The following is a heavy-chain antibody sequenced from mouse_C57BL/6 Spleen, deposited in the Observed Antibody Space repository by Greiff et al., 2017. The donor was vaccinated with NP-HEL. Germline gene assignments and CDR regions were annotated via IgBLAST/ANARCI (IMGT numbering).Heavy chain of an antibody. J-gene: IGHJ4*01. Sequence: EVQLQQSGAELVRPGASVKLSCTASGFNIKDDYMHWVKQRPEQGLEWIGWIDPENGDTEYASKFQGKATITADTSSNTAYLQLSSLTSEDTAVYYCTFNWDDYAMDYWGQGTSVTVSS. CDR2: IDPENGDT. CDR1: GFNIKDDY. CDR3: TFNWDDYAMDY. D-gene: IGHD4-1*02. V-gene: IGHV14-4*01.